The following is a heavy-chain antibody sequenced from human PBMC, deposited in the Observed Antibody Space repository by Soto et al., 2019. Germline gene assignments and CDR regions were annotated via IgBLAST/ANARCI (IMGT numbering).Heavy chain of an antibody. V-gene: IGHV4-31*03. CDR3: ARGNYYYGDYDY. CDR1: GGSISSGGYY. J-gene: IGHJ4*02. D-gene: IGHD4-17*01. CDR2: IYYSGST. Sequence: SETLSLTCTVSGGSISSGGYYWSWIRQHPGKGLEWSGYIYYSGSTYYNPSLKSRVTISVDTSKNQFSLKLSSVTAADTAVYYCARGNYYYGDYDYWGQGTLVTVSS.